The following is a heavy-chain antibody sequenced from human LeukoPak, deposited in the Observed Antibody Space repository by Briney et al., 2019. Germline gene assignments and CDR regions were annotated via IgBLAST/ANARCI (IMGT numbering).Heavy chain of an antibody. D-gene: IGHD3-9*01. CDR3: ARERSPRYWYYDILTGSSPGYIPNSYGMDV. CDR2: INANSGGT. CDR1: GYTFTGYY. V-gene: IGHV1-2*04. J-gene: IGHJ6*04. Sequence: ASVKVSCKASGYTFTGYYMHWVRQAPGQGLEWMGWINANSGGTNYAQKFQGWVTMTRDTSISTAYMELSRLRSDDTAVYYCARERSPRYWYYDILTGSSPGYIPNSYGMDVWGKGTTVTVSS.